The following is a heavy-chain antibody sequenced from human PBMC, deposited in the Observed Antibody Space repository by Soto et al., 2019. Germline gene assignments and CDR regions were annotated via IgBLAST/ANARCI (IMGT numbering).Heavy chain of an antibody. Sequence: SVKVSCKASGGTFSSYAISWVRQAPGPGLEWMGGIIPIFGTANYAQKFQGRVTITADESTSTAYMELSSLRSEDTAVYYCARDNMVRGVADYYYYGMDVWGQGTTVTVSS. CDR1: GGTFSSYA. CDR3: ARDNMVRGVADYYYYGMDV. CDR2: IIPIFGTA. J-gene: IGHJ6*02. D-gene: IGHD3-10*01. V-gene: IGHV1-69*13.